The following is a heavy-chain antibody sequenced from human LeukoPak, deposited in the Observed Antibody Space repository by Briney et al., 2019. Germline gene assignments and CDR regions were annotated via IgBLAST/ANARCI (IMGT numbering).Heavy chain of an antibody. CDR3: ARDLHFRVYDSSIYYPY. CDR1: GFTVSSNY. CDR2: IYSGGST. V-gene: IGHV3-66*01. Sequence: GGSLRLSCAASGFTVSSNYMSWVRQAPGKGLEWVSVIYSGGSTYYADSVKGRFTISRDNSKNSLYLQMNSLRAEDTAVYYCARDLHFRVYDSSIYYPYWGQGTLVTVSS. D-gene: IGHD3-22*01. J-gene: IGHJ4*02.